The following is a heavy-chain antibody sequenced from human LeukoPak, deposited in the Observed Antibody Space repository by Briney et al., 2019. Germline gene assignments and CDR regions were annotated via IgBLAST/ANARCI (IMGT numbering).Heavy chain of an antibody. D-gene: IGHD1-7*01. CDR1: GFTFSNAW. Sequence: GGSLRLSCAASGFTFSNAWMSWVRQAPGKGLEWVGRIKSKTDGGTTDYAAPVKGRFTISRDDSKNTLYLQMNSLKTEATAVYYCTTDRELRYDAFDIWGQGTMVTVSS. J-gene: IGHJ3*02. V-gene: IGHV3-15*01. CDR2: IKSKTDGGTT. CDR3: TTDRELRYDAFDI.